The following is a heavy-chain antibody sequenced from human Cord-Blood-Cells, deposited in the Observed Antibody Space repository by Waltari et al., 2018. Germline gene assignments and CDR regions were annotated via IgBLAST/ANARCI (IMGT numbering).Heavy chain of an antibody. V-gene: IGHV4-4*02. CDR1: GGSIRGSNW. D-gene: IGHD2-2*01. Sequence: QVQLQESGPGLVKPSGPLSLTCAVSGGSIRGSNWGRWVRQPPGKGLEWIGEIYTSGSTNYNPSLKSRVTISVDTSKNQFSLKLSSVTAADTAVYYCAGGGIVVVPAAMDGNWFDPWGQGTLVTVSS. J-gene: IGHJ5*02. CDR3: AGGGIVVVPAAMDGNWFDP. CDR2: IYTSGST.